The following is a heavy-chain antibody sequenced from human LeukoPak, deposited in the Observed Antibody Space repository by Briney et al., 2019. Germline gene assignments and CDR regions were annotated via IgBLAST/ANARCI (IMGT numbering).Heavy chain of an antibody. D-gene: IGHD3-9*01. V-gene: IGHV3-66*01. CDR2: IFSDGST. CDR1: GFTVSSNY. CDR3: ARDLSGYYDILTGYYFEY. Sequence: GGSLRLSCAASGFTVSSNYMNWIRQAPGKGLQWVSIIFSDGSTYYAGSVKGRFTISRDNSKNTLHLQMNSLRAEDTAVYYCARDLSGYYDILTGYYFEYWGQGTLVTVSS. J-gene: IGHJ4*02.